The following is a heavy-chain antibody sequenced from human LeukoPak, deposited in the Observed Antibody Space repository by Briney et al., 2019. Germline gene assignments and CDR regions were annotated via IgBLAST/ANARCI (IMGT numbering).Heavy chain of an antibody. V-gene: IGHV3-74*01. J-gene: IGHJ4*02. CDR2: INSDGSST. CDR1: EFSFSNHW. CDR3: ARDGSLPDY. Sequence: GGSLRLSCAASEFSFSNHWVHWVRQAPGEGLVWVSYINSDGSSTSYADYVKGRFTISRDNARNMLYLQMSSLRVEDTAVYYCARDGSLPDYWGQGTLVTVSS.